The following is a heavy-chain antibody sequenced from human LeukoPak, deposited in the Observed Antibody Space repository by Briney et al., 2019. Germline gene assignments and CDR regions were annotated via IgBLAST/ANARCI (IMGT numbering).Heavy chain of an antibody. V-gene: IGHV3-23*01. CDR3: AELGITMIGGV. Sequence: GGSLRLSCAASGFTFSSYAMSWVRQPPGNGLEWVSAISGSGGSTYYADSVKGRFTISRDNSKNTLYLQMNSLRAEDTAVYYCAELGITMIGGVWGKGTTVTISS. J-gene: IGHJ6*04. CDR1: GFTFSSYA. D-gene: IGHD3-10*02. CDR2: ISGSGGST.